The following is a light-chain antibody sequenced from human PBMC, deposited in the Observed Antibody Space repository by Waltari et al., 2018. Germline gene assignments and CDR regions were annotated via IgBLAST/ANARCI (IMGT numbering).Light chain of an antibody. Sequence: QSVLTQPPSVSGAPGQRVTISSTGSSSTIGTGHDVQWSQQLPGSAPKLLMFGNTNRPSGVPDRFSGSKSGASASLAITGLQAEDEAVYYCHSYDIGLTAWVFGGGTKLTVL. CDR2: GNT. CDR3: HSYDIGLTAWV. V-gene: IGLV1-40*01. J-gene: IGLJ3*02. CDR1: SSTIGTGHD.